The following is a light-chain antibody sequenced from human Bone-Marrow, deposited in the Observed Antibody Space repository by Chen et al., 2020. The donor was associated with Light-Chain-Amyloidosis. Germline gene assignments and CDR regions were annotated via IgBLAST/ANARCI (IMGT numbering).Light chain of an antibody. V-gene: IGLV2-23*01. CDR1: SSEVGSYNL. J-gene: IGLJ1*01. CDR3: CSYAGSSTYV. Sequence: QSALTQPASVSGSPGQSITISFTGTSSEVGSYNLVSWYQQHPGPAPKLMIYEGSKRPSGVSNRFSGSKSGNTASQTISGLQAEDEADYYCCSYAGSSTYVFGTGTKVTVL. CDR2: EGS.